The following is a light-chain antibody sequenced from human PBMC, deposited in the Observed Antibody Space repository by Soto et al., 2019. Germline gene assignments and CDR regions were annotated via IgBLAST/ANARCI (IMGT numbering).Light chain of an antibody. J-gene: IGKJ1*01. CDR3: QLYNDYSWT. CDR2: GTS. CDR1: QSISIW. Sequence: DIHMTQSPSTLSASVGDRVTITCRASQSISIWLAWYQQKPGRAPNVLIYGTSSLESGVPSRFSGSGSGTEFPLTISSLQPDDFATYYCQLYNDYSWTFGKGTKVAIK. V-gene: IGKV1-5*03.